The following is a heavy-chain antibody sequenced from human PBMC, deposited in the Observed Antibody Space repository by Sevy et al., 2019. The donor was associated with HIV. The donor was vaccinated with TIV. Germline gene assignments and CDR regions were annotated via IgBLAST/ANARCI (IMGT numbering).Heavy chain of an antibody. CDR1: GFTVSSNY. J-gene: IGHJ4*02. V-gene: IGHV3-53*01. CDR2: IYSGGST. Sequence: GGSLRLSCAASGFTVSSNYMSWVRQAPGKGLEWVSVIYSGGSTYYADSVKGRFTIARDNSKNTLYLQMNSLRAEDTAVYYCARRYDFWSGNYFDYWGRGTLVTVSS. D-gene: IGHD3-3*01. CDR3: ARRYDFWSGNYFDY.